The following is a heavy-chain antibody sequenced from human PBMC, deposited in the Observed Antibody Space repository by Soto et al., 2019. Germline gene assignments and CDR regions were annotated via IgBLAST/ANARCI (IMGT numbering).Heavy chain of an antibody. J-gene: IGHJ6*02. CDR2: IIPIFGTA. Sequence: ASVKVSCKASGGTFSSYAISWVRQAPGQGLEWMGGIIPIFGTANYAQRFQGRVTITADESTSTAYMELSSLRSEDTAVYYCATQVLEWLLTTEYGIDVWGQGSTVT. V-gene: IGHV1-69*13. D-gene: IGHD3-3*01. CDR1: GGTFSSYA. CDR3: ATQVLEWLLTTEYGIDV.